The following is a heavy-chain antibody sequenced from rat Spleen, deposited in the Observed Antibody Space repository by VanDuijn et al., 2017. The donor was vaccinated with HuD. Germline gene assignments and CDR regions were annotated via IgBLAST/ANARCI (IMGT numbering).Heavy chain of an antibody. V-gene: IGHV5-31*01. D-gene: IGHD1-12*02. J-gene: IGHJ4*01. CDR3: TIAPIYYYDGTYYHSVMDA. Sequence: EVQLVESGGGLVQPGRSLKLSCVASGFTFNNYWMTWIRQAPGKGLAWVASITNTGGSTYYPDSVKGRFTISRDNAKSTLYLEMNSLRSEDTATYCCTIAPIYYYDGTYYHSVMDAWGQGASVIVSS. CDR2: ITNTGGST. CDR1: GFTFNNYW.